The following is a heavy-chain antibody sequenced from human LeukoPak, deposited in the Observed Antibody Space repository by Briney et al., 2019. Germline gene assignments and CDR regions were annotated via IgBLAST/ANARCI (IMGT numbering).Heavy chain of an antibody. V-gene: IGHV3-21*01. J-gene: IGHJ5*02. D-gene: IGHD2/OR15-2a*01. CDR3: AREGFRSPLTTNWFDP. Sequence: GGSLRLSCAASGFTFRSYSMNWVRQAPGKGLEWVSSINSDSNYIYYADSVQGRFTISRDNAKNSLYLQMNSLRAEDTAVYYCAREGFRSPLTTNWFDPWGQGTLVTVSS. CDR1: GFTFRSYS. CDR2: INSDSNYI.